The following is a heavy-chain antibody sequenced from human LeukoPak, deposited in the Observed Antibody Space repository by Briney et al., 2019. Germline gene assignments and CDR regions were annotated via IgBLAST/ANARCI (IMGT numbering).Heavy chain of an antibody. CDR1: GYSISSYYN. J-gene: IGHJ4*02. Sequence: SETLSLTCGVSGYSISSYYNWGWIRQPPGKGVEWIANIYHSATTYYNPSLKSRVTILVDKSKNHFSLKLNSVTAADTAVYYCARHRGSYNGDFDYWGQGALVTVSS. V-gene: IGHV4-38-2*01. D-gene: IGHD1-26*01. CDR2: IYHSATT. CDR3: ARHRGSYNGDFDY.